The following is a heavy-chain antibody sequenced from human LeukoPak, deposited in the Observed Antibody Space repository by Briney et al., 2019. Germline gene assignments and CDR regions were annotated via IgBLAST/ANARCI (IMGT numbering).Heavy chain of an antibody. CDR1: GYTFTTYG. CDR3: ARELYGRFEY. Sequence: ASVKVSCKASGYTFTTYGISWVRQAPGQGLECMGWINPYNGNTNYTQKLQGRVTMTTDTSTSTAYMELRSLRSDDTAVYYCARELYGRFEYWGQGTLVTVSS. V-gene: IGHV1-18*01. D-gene: IGHD2-2*02. CDR2: INPYNGNT. J-gene: IGHJ4*02.